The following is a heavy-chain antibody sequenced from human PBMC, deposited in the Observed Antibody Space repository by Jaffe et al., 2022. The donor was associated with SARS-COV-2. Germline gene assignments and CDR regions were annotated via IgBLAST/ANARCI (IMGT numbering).Heavy chain of an antibody. CDR2: IYSGGST. D-gene: IGHD1-20*01. V-gene: IGHV3-66*02. CDR3: ARGGYNWNSPAENWFDP. CDR1: GFTVSSNY. Sequence: EVQLVESGGGLVQPGGSLRLSCAASGFTVSSNYMSWVRQAPGKGLEWVSLIYSGGSTNYADSAKGRFTISRDNSKNTVYLQMNSLRAEDTAVYYCARGGYNWNSPAENWFDPWGQGTLVTVSS. J-gene: IGHJ5*02.